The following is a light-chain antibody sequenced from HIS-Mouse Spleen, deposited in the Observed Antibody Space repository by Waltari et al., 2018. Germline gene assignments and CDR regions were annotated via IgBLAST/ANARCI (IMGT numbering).Light chain of an antibody. CDR2: SNK. CDR1: SSNIGSNT. V-gene: IGLV1-44*01. CDR3: AAWDDSLNGVV. J-gene: IGLJ2*01. Sequence: QSVLTQPPSASGTPGQRVTISCSGSSSNIGSNTVNWYQQLPGTAPKLLIHSNKRRPSGVPDRFSGSKSGTSASLAISGLQSEDEADYYCAAWDDSLNGVVFGGGTKLTVL.